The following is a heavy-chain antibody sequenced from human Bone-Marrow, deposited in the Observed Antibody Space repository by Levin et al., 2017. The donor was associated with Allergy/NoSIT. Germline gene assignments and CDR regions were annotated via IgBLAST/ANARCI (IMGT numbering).Heavy chain of an antibody. Sequence: GGSLRLSCDASGFSFSSYVFHWVRQAPGKGLGWVAAISYDGSNKYYADSVKGRFTISRDNSKNTVYLQMNSLTAEDTAVYYCARDWWDLPKSHFDLWGQGALVSVSS. J-gene: IGHJ4*02. CDR3: ARDWWDLPKSHFDL. V-gene: IGHV3-30-3*01. D-gene: IGHD2-15*01. CDR1: GFSFSSYV. CDR2: ISYDGSNK.